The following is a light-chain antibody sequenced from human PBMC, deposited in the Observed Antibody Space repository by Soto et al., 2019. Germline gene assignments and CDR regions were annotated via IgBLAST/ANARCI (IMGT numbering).Light chain of an antibody. CDR2: DVG. J-gene: IGLJ1*01. Sequence: QSALTQPASVSGSPGRWITIASTGTTSDIGGYNFVSWYQQHPGKAPKLLIYDVGNRPSGVSNRFSGSKSGNTASLTISGLQAEDEAHYYCNSYRTVSTYVFGTGTKLTVL. CDR3: NSYRTVSTYV. V-gene: IGLV2-14*01. CDR1: TSDIGGYNF.